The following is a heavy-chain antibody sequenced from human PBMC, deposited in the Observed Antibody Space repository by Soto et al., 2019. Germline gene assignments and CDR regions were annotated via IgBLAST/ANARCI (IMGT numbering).Heavy chain of an antibody. CDR1: GGTFSSYA. V-gene: IGHV1-69*01. D-gene: IGHD2-2*01. Sequence: QVQLVQSGAEVKKPGSSVKVSCKASGGTFSSYAISWVRQAPGQGLEWMGGIIPIFGTAYYAQKFQGRVTITADESTSTAYMELSSLRSEDTAVYYCARTRCSSTSCYAWDVYYYYGMDVWGQGTTVTVSS. CDR3: ARTRCSSTSCYAWDVYYYYGMDV. J-gene: IGHJ6*02. CDR2: IIPIFGTA.